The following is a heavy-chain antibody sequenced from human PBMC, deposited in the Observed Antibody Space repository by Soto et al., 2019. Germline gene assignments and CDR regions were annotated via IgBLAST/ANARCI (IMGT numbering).Heavy chain of an antibody. CDR1: GFTFSSYS. Sequence: EVQLVESGGGLVKPGGSLRLSCAASGFTFSSYSMNWVRQAPGKGLEWVSSISSSSSYIYYADSVKGRFTISRDNAKNSLYLQMNSLRAEDTVVYYCARVGDYYDSSGYRGAFDIWGQGTMVTVSS. CDR2: ISSSSSYI. D-gene: IGHD3-22*01. CDR3: ARVGDYYDSSGYRGAFDI. V-gene: IGHV3-21*01. J-gene: IGHJ3*02.